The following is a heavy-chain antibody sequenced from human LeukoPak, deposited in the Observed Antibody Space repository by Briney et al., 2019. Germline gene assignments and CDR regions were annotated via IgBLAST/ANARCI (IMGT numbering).Heavy chain of an antibody. Sequence: PGGSLRLSCVASGFTFGSFWMSWVRLAPGKGPEWVANIKEDGSEKYYVDSVRGRFTISRDNAKNSLYLQMNSLRAEDTAVYYCARDHRRDGYKNYWGQGTLVTVSS. CDR1: GFTFGSFW. D-gene: IGHD5-24*01. CDR2: IKEDGSEK. J-gene: IGHJ4*02. V-gene: IGHV3-7*01. CDR3: ARDHRRDGYKNY.